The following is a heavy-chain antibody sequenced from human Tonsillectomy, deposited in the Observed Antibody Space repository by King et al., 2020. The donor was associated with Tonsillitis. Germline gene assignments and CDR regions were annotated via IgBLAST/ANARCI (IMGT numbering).Heavy chain of an antibody. CDR1: GFTFSSHT. CDR3: ARGTVGFDP. D-gene: IGHD3/OR15-3a*01. Sequence: VQLVESGGGLVESGGSLRLSCAASGFTFSSHTMNWVRQAPGKGLEWVSSISSSISYMYYADSVKGRFTISRDNAKNSLFLQKNSLRAEDTAVYYCARGTVGFDPWGQGSLVTVSS. V-gene: IGHV3-21*01. J-gene: IGHJ5*02. CDR2: ISSSISYM.